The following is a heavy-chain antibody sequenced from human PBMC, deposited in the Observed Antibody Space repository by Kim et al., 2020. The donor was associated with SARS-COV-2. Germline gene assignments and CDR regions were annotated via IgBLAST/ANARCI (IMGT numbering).Heavy chain of an antibody. CDR3: ARQRTGTLVY. D-gene: IGHD1-7*01. CDR2: IYYSGST. J-gene: IGHJ4*02. V-gene: IGHV4-39*01. Sequence: SETLSLTCTVSGGSISSSSYYWGWIRQPPGKGLEWIGSIYYSGSTYYNPSLKSRVTISVDTSKNQFSLKLSSVTAADTAVYYCARQRTGTLVYWGQGTLVTVSS. CDR1: GGSISSSSYY.